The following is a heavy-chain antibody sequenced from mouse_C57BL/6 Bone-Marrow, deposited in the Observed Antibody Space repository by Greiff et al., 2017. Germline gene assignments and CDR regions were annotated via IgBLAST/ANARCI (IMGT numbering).Heavy chain of an antibody. D-gene: IGHD2-2*01. J-gene: IGHJ3*01. CDR2: INPNNGGT. V-gene: IGHV1-26*01. Sequence: VQLQQSGPELVKPGASVKISCKASGYTFTDYYMNWVKQSHGKSLEWIGDINPNNGGTSYNQKFKGKATLTVDKSSSTAYMELRSLTSEDSAVYYCARSMVTTGTWFAYWGQGTLVTVSA. CDR1: GYTFTDYY. CDR3: ARSMVTTGTWFAY.